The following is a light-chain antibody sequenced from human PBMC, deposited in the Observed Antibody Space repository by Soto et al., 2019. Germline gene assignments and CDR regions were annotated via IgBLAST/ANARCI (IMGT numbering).Light chain of an antibody. CDR3: QQYNNWPLA. J-gene: IGKJ4*01. CDR1: QSVSSN. CDR2: SAS. V-gene: IGKV3D-15*01. Sequence: EIVLTQSPGTLSLSPGERATLSCRASQSVSSNLAWYQQKPGQAPRLLIYSASTRATGIPARFSGSGSGTEFTLTISSLQSEDFAVYSCQQYNNWPLAFGGGTKVDIK.